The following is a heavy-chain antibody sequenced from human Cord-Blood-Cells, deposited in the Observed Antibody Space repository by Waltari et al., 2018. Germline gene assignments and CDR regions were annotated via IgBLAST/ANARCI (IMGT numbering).Heavy chain of an antibody. V-gene: IGHV3-23*04. CDR1: GFTFSSYA. D-gene: IGHD2-15*01. CDR2: ISGSGGST. Sequence: ELQLVESGGGLVQPGGSVRLSCAASGFTFSSYAMSWVRQAPGKGLVWVSAISGSGGSTYYADSVKGRFTISRDNSKNTLYLQMNSLRAEDTAVYYCAKDTDIVVVVAAIPVGGMDVWGQGTTVTVSS. J-gene: IGHJ6*02. CDR3: AKDTDIVVVVAAIPVGGMDV.